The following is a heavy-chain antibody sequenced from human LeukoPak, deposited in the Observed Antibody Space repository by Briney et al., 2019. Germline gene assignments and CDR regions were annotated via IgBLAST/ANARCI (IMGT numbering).Heavy chain of an antibody. CDR1: GYKFSTYS. CDR2: ITINNGNT. V-gene: IGHV1-18*01. CDR3: ARGRRTRAQLWSYLES. Sequence: ASVKVSCKTSGYKFSTYSITWVRQAPGQGLEWMGWITINNGNTNQKFQGRAIMSVDASTTTAYMDLRSPRSDDTAVYFCARGRRTRAQLWSYLESWGQGTLLTVAS. D-gene: IGHD1-1*01. J-gene: IGHJ4*02.